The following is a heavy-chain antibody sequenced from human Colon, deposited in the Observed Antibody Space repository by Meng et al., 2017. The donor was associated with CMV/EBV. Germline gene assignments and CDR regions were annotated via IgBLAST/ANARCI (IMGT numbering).Heavy chain of an antibody. CDR3: ARVGTRIVERGLDD. D-gene: IGHD3-22*01. V-gene: IGHV3-7*01. J-gene: IGHJ6*02. Sequence: GESLKISCAASGFIFNSYWMSWVRQAPGKGLEWVANIKSDGSEKYYVDSLMGRFIISRDNAQNSLYLQMNSLSAEDTAVYYCARVGTRIVERGLDDWGQGTTVTVSS. CDR2: IKSDGSEK. CDR1: GFIFNSYW.